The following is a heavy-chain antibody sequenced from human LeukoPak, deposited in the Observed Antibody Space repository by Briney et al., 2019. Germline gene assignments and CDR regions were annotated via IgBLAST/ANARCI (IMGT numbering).Heavy chain of an antibody. CDR2: INHSGST. CDR1: GGSFSGYY. D-gene: IGHD3-22*01. J-gene: IGHJ4*02. CDR3: ARTGRYYQYFDY. V-gene: IGHV4-34*01. Sequence: SETLSLTCAVYGGSFSGYYWSWIRQPPGKGLEWIGEINHSGSTNYNPSLKSRVTISVDTSKSQFSLKLSSVTAADTAVYYCARTGRYYQYFDYWGQGTLVTVSS.